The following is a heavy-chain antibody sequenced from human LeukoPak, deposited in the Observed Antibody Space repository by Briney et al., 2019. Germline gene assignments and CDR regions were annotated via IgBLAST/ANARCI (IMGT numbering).Heavy chain of an antibody. CDR1: GGSIISATSY. CDR3: ARQTFGVLYFDS. V-gene: IGHV4-39*01. J-gene: IGHJ4*02. Sequence: SETLSLTCTVSGGSIISATSYWGWIRQPPGKGLEWIGNIYYSGTTHYNPSLKSRVTISVDTSRNQFSLKVTSVTAADTAVYYCARQTFGVLYFDSWGQGTPVIVSS. CDR2: IYYSGTT. D-gene: IGHD3-10*01.